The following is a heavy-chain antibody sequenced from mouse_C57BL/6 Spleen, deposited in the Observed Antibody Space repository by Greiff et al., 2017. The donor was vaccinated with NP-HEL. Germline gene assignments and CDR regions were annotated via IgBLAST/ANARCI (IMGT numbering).Heavy chain of an antibody. CDR2: ISGGGSYT. Sequence: EVMLVESGGGLVKPGGSLKLSCAASGFTFSSYAMSWVRQTPEKRLEWVATISGGGSYTYYPDNVKGRFTISRDHAKNNLYLQMSHLKSEDTAMYYCAREGGSYYFDYWGQGTTLTVSS. CDR1: GFTFSSYA. V-gene: IGHV5-4*01. D-gene: IGHD3-1*01. J-gene: IGHJ2*01. CDR3: AREGGSYYFDY.